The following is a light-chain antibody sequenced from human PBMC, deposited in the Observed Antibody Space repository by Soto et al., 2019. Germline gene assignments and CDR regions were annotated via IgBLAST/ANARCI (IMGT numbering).Light chain of an antibody. CDR2: GAS. V-gene: IGKV3-20*01. CDR3: QHYGGSPLT. CDR1: QSVSSSQ. J-gene: IGKJ5*01. Sequence: IVLTQSPGTLSVAPGERSTLSCRAGQSVSSSQLAWYQQKRGQAPRLLVYGASSRATGIPDRFSGSGSGTDFNLTISRLEPEDFAVYYCQHYGGSPLTLGQGTRLEI.